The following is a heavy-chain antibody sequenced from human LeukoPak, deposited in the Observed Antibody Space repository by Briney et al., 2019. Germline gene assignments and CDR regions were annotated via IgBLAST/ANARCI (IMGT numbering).Heavy chain of an antibody. CDR3: ARIDSSGWNEARGTFDF. J-gene: IGHJ3*01. D-gene: IGHD6-19*01. Sequence: SETPSLTCTVSGGSISSSSYYWGWIRQPPGKGLEWIGSIYYSGSTYYNPSLKSRVTISVDTSKNQFSLKLSFVTAADTAVYYCARIDSSGWNEARGTFDFWGQGTMVTVSS. V-gene: IGHV4-39*01. CDR1: GGSISSSSYY. CDR2: IYYSGST.